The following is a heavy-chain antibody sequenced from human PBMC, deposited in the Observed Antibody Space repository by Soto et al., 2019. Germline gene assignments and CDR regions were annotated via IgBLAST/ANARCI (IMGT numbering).Heavy chain of an antibody. J-gene: IGHJ5*02. CDR3: ARVPGP. CDR1: GGSFSPNS. Sequence: SETLSLTCTVSGGSFSPNSWSWIRQPPGKGLEWIGYIYHSGSTYYNPSLKSRVTISVDRSKNQFSLKLSSVTAADTAVYYCARVPGPWGQGTLVTVSS. CDR2: IYHSGST. V-gene: IGHV4-59*12. D-gene: IGHD3-10*01.